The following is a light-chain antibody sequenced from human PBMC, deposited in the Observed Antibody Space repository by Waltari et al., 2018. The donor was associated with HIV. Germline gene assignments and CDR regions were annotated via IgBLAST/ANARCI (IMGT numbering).Light chain of an antibody. CDR1: SSNIGSNV. CDR2: YDE. Sequence: QSVLTQPPSVSEAPGQRVTISCSGSSSNIGSNVVNWYQQLPGKAPKVLIYYDELLPSGVSDRFSGSRSGTSASLAISGLRSEDEADYYCATWDDSLRGVVFGGGAKLTVL. J-gene: IGLJ2*01. CDR3: ATWDDSLRGVV. V-gene: IGLV1-36*01.